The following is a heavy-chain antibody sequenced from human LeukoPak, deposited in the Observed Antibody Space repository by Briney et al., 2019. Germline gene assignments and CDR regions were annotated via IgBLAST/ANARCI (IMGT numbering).Heavy chain of an antibody. J-gene: IGHJ4*02. Sequence: SETLSLTCTVAGDSVSNGNYYWSWLRQPPGKALEWIGYIYYTGNTYYHPSLEGRVTIFVDTSRNHFSVKLSSVTAADTAVYYCARSQNYYGSGDYWSQGTLVTVSS. V-gene: IGHV4-61*03. CDR2: IYYTGNT. CDR1: GDSVSNGNYY. CDR3: ARSQNYYGSGDY. D-gene: IGHD3-10*01.